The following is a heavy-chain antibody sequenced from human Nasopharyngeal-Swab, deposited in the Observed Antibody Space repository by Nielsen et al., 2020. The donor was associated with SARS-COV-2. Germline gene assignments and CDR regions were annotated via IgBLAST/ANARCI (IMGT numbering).Heavy chain of an antibody. CDR3: AREVGAGFLDH. CDR1: RFTFSSYA. J-gene: IGHJ4*02. CDR2: ISYEGGHK. D-gene: IGHD6-19*01. V-gene: IGHV3-30-3*01. Sequence: GESLKISCAASRFTFSSYAMHWVRQAPGKGLEWVAFISYEGGHKYYADSVTGRFTISRDDAKNSVYLQMNSLRADDTAVYYCAREVGAGFLDHWGQGTPVAVSS.